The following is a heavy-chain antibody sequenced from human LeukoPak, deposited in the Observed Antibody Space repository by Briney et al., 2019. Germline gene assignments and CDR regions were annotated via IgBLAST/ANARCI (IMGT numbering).Heavy chain of an antibody. CDR3: ARVSRLYCSSTSCYFDY. Sequence: SETLSLTCAVYGGSFSGYYWSWIRQPPGKGLEWIGEINHSGSTNYNPSLKSRVTISVDTSKNQFSLKLSSVTAADTAVYYCARVSRLYCSSTSCYFDYWGQGTLATVSS. D-gene: IGHD2-2*01. J-gene: IGHJ4*02. CDR2: INHSGST. CDR1: GGSFSGYY. V-gene: IGHV4-34*01.